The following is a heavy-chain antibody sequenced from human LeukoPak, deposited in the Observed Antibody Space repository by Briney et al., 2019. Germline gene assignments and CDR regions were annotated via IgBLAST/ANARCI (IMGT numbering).Heavy chain of an antibody. J-gene: IGHJ4*02. D-gene: IGHD2-2*01. CDR2: IYYSGST. CDR3: ARSGYCSSTSCYLGG. V-gene: IGHV4-30-4*01. Sequence: SETLSLTCTVSGGSISSGDYYWSWIRQPPGKGLEWIGYIYYSGSTYYNPSLKSRVTISVDTSKNQFPLKLSSVTAADTAVYYCARSGYCSSTSCYLGGWGQGTLVTVSS. CDR1: GGSISSGDYY.